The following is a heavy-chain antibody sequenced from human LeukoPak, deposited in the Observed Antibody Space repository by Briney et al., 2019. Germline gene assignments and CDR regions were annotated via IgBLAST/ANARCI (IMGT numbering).Heavy chain of an antibody. J-gene: IGHJ6*03. CDR3: ARDITVTHYYYYMDV. Sequence: SVKVSCKASGGTFSSYAISWVRQAPGQGLEWMGRIIPIFGTANYAQKFQGRVTITTDESTSTDYMELSSLRSEDTAVYYCARDITVTHYYYYMDVWGKGATVTVSS. CDR1: GGTFSSYA. V-gene: IGHV1-69*05. CDR2: IIPIFGTA. D-gene: IGHD4-11*01.